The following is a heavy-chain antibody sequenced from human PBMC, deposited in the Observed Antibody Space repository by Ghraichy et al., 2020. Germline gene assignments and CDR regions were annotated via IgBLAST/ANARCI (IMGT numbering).Heavy chain of an antibody. D-gene: IGHD1-7*01. CDR1: GFTFSSYG. J-gene: IGHJ3*02. V-gene: IGHV3-33*08. CDR3: ARVRIPPKIKRITGTTTFGAFDI. Sequence: RGSLRLSCAASGFTFSSYGMHWVRQAPGKGLEWVAVIWYDGSNKYYADSVKGRFTISRDNSKNTLYLQMNSLRAEDTAVYYCARVRIPPKIKRITGTTTFGAFDIWGQGTMVTVSS. CDR2: IWYDGSNK.